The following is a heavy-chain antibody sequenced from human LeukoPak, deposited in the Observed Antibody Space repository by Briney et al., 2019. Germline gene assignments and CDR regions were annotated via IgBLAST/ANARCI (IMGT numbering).Heavy chain of an antibody. Sequence: GGSLRLSCAASGFTFSNYPMNWVRQAPGKGLEWVSYISSSSSSICYADSVKGRFTISRDNSKNTLYLQMNSLRAEDTAVYYCANLLRSGLDYWGQGTLVTVSS. D-gene: IGHD3-16*01. CDR1: GFTFSNYP. J-gene: IGHJ4*02. CDR2: ISSSSSSI. CDR3: ANLLRSGLDY. V-gene: IGHV3-48*01.